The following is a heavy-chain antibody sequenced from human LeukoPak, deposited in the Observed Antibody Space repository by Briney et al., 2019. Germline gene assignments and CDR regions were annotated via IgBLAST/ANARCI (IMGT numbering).Heavy chain of an antibody. CDR2: INTNTGNP. CDR3: ARDGEDTAMAIDY. J-gene: IGHJ4*02. CDR1: GYTFSSYT. V-gene: IGHV7-4-1*02. D-gene: IGHD5-18*01. Sequence: ASVKVSCKASGYTFSSYTMNWVRQAPGQGLEWMGWINTNTGNPTYAQGFTGRFVFSLDTSVSTAYLQISSLKAEDTAVYYCARDGEDTAMAIDYWGQGTLVTVSS.